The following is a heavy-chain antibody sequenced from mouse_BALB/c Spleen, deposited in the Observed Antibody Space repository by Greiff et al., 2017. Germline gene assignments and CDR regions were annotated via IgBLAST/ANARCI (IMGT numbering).Heavy chain of an antibody. D-gene: IGHD2-1*01. V-gene: IGHV7-3*02. Sequence: EVKLVESGGGLVQPGGSLRLSCATSGFTFTDYYMSWVRQPPGKALEWLGFIRNKANGYTTEYSASVKGRFTISRANSQSILYLQMNTLRAADSATYYCARDSLPVYWGQGTLVTVSA. CDR2: IRNKANGYTT. CDR1: GFTFTDYY. J-gene: IGHJ3*01. CDR3: ARDSLPVY.